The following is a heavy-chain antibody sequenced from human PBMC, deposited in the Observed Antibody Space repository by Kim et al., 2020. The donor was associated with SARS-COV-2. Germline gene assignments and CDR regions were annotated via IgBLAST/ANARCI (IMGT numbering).Heavy chain of an antibody. Sequence: ASVKVSCKASGYTFTSYAMNWVRQAPGQGLEWMGWINTNTGNPTYAQGFTGRFVFSLDTSVSTAYLQISSLKAEDTAVYYCARDHATYCSSTTCENWFDPWGQGTLVTVSS. V-gene: IGHV7-4-1*02. CDR2: INTNTGNP. D-gene: IGHD2-2*01. CDR3: ARDHATYCSSTTCENWFDP. J-gene: IGHJ5*02. CDR1: GYTFTSYA.